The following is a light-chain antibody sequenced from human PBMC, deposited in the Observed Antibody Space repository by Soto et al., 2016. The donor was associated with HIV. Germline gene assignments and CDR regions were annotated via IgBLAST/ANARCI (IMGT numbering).Light chain of an antibody. CDR3: QQYNSYPYT. J-gene: IGKJ2*01. CDR2: KAS. Sequence: DIQMTQSPSTLSASVGDRVTITCRASQRISSWLAWYQQKPGKAPKLLIYKASTLESGVPSRFSGSGPGTEFTLTISSLQPDDFAIYYCQQYNSYPYTFGQGTKLEIK. CDR1: QRISSW. V-gene: IGKV1-5*03.